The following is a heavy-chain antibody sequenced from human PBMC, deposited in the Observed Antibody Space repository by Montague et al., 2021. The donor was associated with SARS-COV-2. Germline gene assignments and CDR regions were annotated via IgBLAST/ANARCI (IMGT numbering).Heavy chain of an antibody. CDR1: GFTFSSHE. CDR3: ARDRSYYDILTGYYTICYFDY. Sequence: SLRLPCAASGFTFSSHEMNWVRQAPGKGLEWVSYISSSGSTIYYADSVKGRFTISRGNAKNSLYLQMNSLRAEDTAVYYCARDRSYYDILTGYYTICYFDYWGQGTLVTVSS. CDR2: ISSSGSTI. V-gene: IGHV3-48*03. D-gene: IGHD3-9*01. J-gene: IGHJ4*02.